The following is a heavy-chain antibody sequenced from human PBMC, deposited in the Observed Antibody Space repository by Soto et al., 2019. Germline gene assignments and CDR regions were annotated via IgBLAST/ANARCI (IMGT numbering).Heavy chain of an antibody. CDR3: ARGGTAGVDY. D-gene: IGHD1-26*01. CDR2: MQPSSGRT. V-gene: IGHV1-8*01. CDR1: GYSFTSLD. J-gene: IGHJ4*02. Sequence: QVQLVQSGAEVREPGASVKVSCKASGYSFTSLDITWVRQTTGQGLEWMGWMQPSSGRTGYAQKFQGRVTMTRDTSINTAYMELSSLTSDDTAVYYCARGGTAGVDYWGQGTLVTVSS.